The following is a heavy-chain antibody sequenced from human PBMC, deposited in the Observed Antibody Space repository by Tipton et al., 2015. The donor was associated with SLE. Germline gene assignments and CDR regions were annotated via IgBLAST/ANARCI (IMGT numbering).Heavy chain of an antibody. V-gene: IGHV1-8*01. CDR2: MNPNSGNT. CDR3: ARAPPQLGFDY. J-gene: IGHJ4*02. Sequence: QLVQSGAEVRKPGASVKVSCKASGYTFTSFDINWVRQATGQGLEWMGWMNPNSGNTAYAQKFQGRVTMTRDTSISTAYMELSSLRSEDTAVYYCARAPPQLGFDYWGQGTMVTVSS. D-gene: IGHD5-24*01. CDR1: GYTFTSFD.